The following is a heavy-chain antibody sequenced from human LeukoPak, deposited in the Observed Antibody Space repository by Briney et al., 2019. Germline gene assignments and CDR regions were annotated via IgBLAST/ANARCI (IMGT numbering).Heavy chain of an antibody. CDR3: ALSPVVKDGYYGMDV. D-gene: IGHD4-23*01. CDR1: GGTFSSYA. V-gene: IGHV1-69*04. CDR2: IIPIFGIA. Sequence: ASVKVSCKASGGTFSSYAISWVRQAPGQGLEWMGRIIPIFGIANYAQKFQGRVTITADKSTSTAYMELSSPRSEDTAVYYCALSPVVKDGYYGMDVWGQGTTVTVSS. J-gene: IGHJ6*02.